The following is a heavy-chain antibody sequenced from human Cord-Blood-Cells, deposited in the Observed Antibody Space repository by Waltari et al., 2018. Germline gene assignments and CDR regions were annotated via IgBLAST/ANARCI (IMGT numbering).Heavy chain of an antibody. J-gene: IGHJ4*02. D-gene: IGHD2-15*01. CDR1: GGSISSSNW. V-gene: IGHV4-4*02. CDR2: IYHSGST. CDR3: ARTYCSGGSCYLRGALDY. Sequence: QVQLQESGPGLVKPSGTLSLTCAGPGGSISSSNWWSWVRQPPGQGLAWIGEIYHSGSTNYNPSLKSRVTISVDKSKNQFSLKLSSVTAADTAVYYCARTYCSGGSCYLRGALDYWGQGTLVTVSS.